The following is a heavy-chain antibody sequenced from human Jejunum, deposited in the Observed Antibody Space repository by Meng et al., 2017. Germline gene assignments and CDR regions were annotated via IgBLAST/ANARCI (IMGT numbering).Heavy chain of an antibody. D-gene: IGHD1-26*01. CDR2: ISPYNGDT. Sequence: QVQLAQSGIEVKKPGASVKLSCKASGYIFTSYGISWMRQAPGQRLEWLGWISPYNGDTDYAQRLQGRVTLTTDTSTTTAYMELRSLRSDDTAVYFCAREPGGQGAADYWGQGTLVTVSS. J-gene: IGHJ4*02. CDR3: AREPGGQGAADY. V-gene: IGHV1-18*01. CDR1: GYIFTSYG.